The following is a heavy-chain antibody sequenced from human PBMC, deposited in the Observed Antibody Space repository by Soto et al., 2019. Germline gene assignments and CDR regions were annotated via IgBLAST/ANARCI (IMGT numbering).Heavy chain of an antibody. CDR1: GDSFSGYY. CDR3: AREAAETVGDGYWCDP. V-gene: IGHV4-4*07. J-gene: IGHJ5*02. CDR2: VYTSGNT. D-gene: IGHD6-13*01. Sequence: QVQLQESGPGLLKPSDTLSLTCTVSGDSFSGYYWSCIRQPAGKGLEWIGRVYTSGNTDYNPSLTSRGTVSVDTSRNQFSLKLRFVTAADTAVYYCAREAAETVGDGYWCDPWGQGTLVTVSS.